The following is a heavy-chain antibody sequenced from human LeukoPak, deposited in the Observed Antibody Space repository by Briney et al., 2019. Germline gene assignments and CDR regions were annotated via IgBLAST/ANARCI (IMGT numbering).Heavy chain of an antibody. Sequence: PGRSLRLSCAALGFSFSNYAMHWVRQAPGKGLEWVGVISKDGGNTHYADSVKGRFTVSRDDSKNTLYLQMNSVRSDDTAVYHCAKIHATGWYDWFFDLWGRGSQVTVSS. CDR3: AKIHATGWYDWFFDL. CDR2: ISKDGGNT. J-gene: IGHJ2*01. V-gene: IGHV3-30-3*02. CDR1: GFSFSNYA. D-gene: IGHD6-19*01.